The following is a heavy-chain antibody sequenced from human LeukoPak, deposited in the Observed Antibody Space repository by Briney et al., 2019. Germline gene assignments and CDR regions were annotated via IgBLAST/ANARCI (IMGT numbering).Heavy chain of an antibody. Sequence: GGSLRLSCAASGFTFSTYAMSWVRQAPGEGLEWVARIRNKANRYTTEYAASVKGRFTISRDDSENSLYLQMDSLKTEDTAVYYCARSPLGIAPFDYWGQGTLVTVSS. V-gene: IGHV3-72*01. D-gene: IGHD7-27*01. CDR3: ARSPLGIAPFDY. CDR1: GFTFSTYA. CDR2: IRNKANRYTT. J-gene: IGHJ4*02.